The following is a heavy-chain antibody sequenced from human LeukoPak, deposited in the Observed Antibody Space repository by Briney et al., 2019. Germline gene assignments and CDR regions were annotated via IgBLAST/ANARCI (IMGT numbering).Heavy chain of an antibody. V-gene: IGHV3-23*01. CDR3: AKYSSGWSCLDY. D-gene: IGHD6-19*01. CDR2: ISGSGGST. J-gene: IGHJ4*02. CDR1: GFTFSSYA. Sequence: GGSLRLSCAASGFTFSSYAMSWVRQAPGKGLGWVSAISGSGGSTYYADSVKGRFTISRDNSKNTLFLQMNSLRAEDTAVYYCAKYSSGWSCLDYWGQGTLVTVSS.